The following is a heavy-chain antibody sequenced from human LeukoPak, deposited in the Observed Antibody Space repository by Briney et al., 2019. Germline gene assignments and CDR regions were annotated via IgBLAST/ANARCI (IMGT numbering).Heavy chain of an antibody. CDR2: IYYSGST. J-gene: IGHJ4*02. Sequence: SETLSLTCTVSGGSISSYYWSWIRQPPGKGLEWIGSIYYSGSTYYNPSLKSRVTISVDTSKNQFSLKLSSVTAADTAVYYCARGDVDTAMSLWGQGTLVTVSS. V-gene: IGHV4-39*07. D-gene: IGHD5-18*01. CDR3: ARGDVDTAMSL. CDR1: GGSISSYY.